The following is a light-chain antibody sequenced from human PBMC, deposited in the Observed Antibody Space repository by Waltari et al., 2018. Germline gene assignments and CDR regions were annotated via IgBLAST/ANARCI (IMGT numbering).Light chain of an antibody. CDR3: CSYAGSSTSSVV. V-gene: IGLV2-23*02. CDR1: NPYVGSYSL. J-gene: IGLJ1*01. CDR2: GVT. Sequence: QSALTQPASGSGSPGQSTTISCTGSNPYVGSYSLVSCYQQHPGKTPKLLIYGVTKRPSGVSHRFSGSKSGNTASLTISGLQTEDEADYYCCSYAGSSTSSVVFGTGTKVIVL.